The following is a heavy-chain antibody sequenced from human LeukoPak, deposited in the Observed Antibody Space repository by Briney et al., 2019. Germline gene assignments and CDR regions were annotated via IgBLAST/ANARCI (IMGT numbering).Heavy chain of an antibody. D-gene: IGHD3-10*01. CDR3: ARDKVSSGMDV. CDR1: GFIFSDFY. CDR2: ISSSSGYT. J-gene: IGHJ6*02. Sequence: KPGGSLRLSCAASGFIFSDFYMSWIRQAPGKGLEWVSYISSSSGYTNYADSVKGRFTISRDNAKNSLYLQMNSLRAEDTAVYYCARDKVSSGMDVWGQGTTVTVSS. V-gene: IGHV3-11*06.